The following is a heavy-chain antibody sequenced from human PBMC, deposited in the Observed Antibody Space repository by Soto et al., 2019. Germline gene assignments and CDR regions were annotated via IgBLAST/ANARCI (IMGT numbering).Heavy chain of an antibody. CDR2: INHSGST. V-gene: IGHV4-34*01. J-gene: IGHJ6*02. Sequence: PSETLSLTCAVYGGSFSGYYWSWIRQPPGKGLEWIGEINHSGSTNYNPSLKGRVTISVDTSKNQFSLKLSSVTAADTAVYYCARKNRYSSSWYDYYYGMDVWGQGTTVTVSS. D-gene: IGHD6-13*01. CDR3: ARKNRYSSSWYDYYYGMDV. CDR1: GGSFSGYY.